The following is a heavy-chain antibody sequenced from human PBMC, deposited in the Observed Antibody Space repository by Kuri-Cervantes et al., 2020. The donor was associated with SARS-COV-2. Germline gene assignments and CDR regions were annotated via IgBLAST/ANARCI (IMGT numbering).Heavy chain of an antibody. D-gene: IGHD1-26*01. CDR2: IIPIFGTV. CDR1: RGTFSNDA. V-gene: IGHV1-69*13. Sequence: SVKVSCKAPRGTFSNDALIWVRQAPGQGLEWMGGIIPIFGTVNYAQKFQGRVTITADESTSTAYMDLSSVRSEDTAVYYCARSSGRYYGGRIDYWGQGTLVTVSS. J-gene: IGHJ4*02. CDR3: ARSSGRYYGGRIDY.